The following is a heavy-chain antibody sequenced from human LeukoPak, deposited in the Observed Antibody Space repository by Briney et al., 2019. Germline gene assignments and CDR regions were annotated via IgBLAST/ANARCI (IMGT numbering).Heavy chain of an antibody. Sequence: GASLRLSCAASGFTFSRYAMRWVRHAPGKGLGWVSAILGSGGRTYYADSVTGRVTISRDKSKKTLYLQRNSLRAEDTAVYYCAKDLKLVGVTAILGFWGQGTLVTVSS. J-gene: IGHJ4*02. V-gene: IGHV3-23*01. D-gene: IGHD2-21*02. CDR2: ILGSGGRT. CDR1: GFTFSRYA. CDR3: AKDLKLVGVTAILGF.